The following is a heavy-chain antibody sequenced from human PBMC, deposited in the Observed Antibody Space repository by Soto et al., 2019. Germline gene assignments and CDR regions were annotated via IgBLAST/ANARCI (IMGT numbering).Heavy chain of an antibody. D-gene: IGHD2-15*01. CDR3: VRVADCSGPGCLGRGWFDP. V-gene: IGHV5-51*03. CDR2: ISPADSRT. CDR1: GYDFTNFW. Sequence: EVQLVQSGGEVRQPGESLKISCKVSGYDFTNFWIGWVRQVSGKGLEWVGVISPADSRTTYSPSFRGQVTISVDKSITTAYLQWSSLKASDTALYYCVRVADCSGPGCLGRGWFDPWGQGTLVTVSS. J-gene: IGHJ5*02.